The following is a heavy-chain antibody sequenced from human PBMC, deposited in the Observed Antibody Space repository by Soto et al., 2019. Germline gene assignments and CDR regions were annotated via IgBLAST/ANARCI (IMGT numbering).Heavy chain of an antibody. Sequence: GASLRLSCAASGFTFSNAWMSWVRQAPGKGLEWVGRIKSKTDGGTTDYAAPVKGRFTISRDDSKNTLYLQMNSLKTEDTAVYYCTRDYSNYGRFDYWGRGTLVTVSS. J-gene: IGHJ4*02. CDR2: IKSKTDGGTT. CDR1: GFTFSNAW. CDR3: TRDYSNYGRFDY. D-gene: IGHD4-4*01. V-gene: IGHV3-15*01.